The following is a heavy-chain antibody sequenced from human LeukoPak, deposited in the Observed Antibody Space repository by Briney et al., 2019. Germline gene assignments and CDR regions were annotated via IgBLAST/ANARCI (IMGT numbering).Heavy chain of an antibody. V-gene: IGHV3-15*01. J-gene: IGHJ3*02. CDR3: TSDLYYDSSGYYYGGFNAFDI. D-gene: IGHD3-22*01. CDR1: GFTFSNAW. CDR2: IKSKTVGGTR. Sequence: GGSLRLSCAASGFTFSNAWMSWVRQAPGKGLEWVGRIKSKTVGGTRDYAAPVKGRFTISRDDSKNTLYLQMNSLKTEDTAVYYCTSDLYYDSSGYYYGGFNAFDIWGQGTMVTVCS.